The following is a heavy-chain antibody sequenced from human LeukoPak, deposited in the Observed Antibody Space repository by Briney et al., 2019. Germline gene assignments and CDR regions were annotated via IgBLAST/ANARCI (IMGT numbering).Heavy chain of an antibody. D-gene: IGHD3-3*01. CDR3: ARDFWSGYYPNS. CDR1: GFTFSNYA. J-gene: IGHJ4*02. Sequence: PGGSLKLSCAASGFTFSNYAMSWVRQAPGKGLEWVSGSGSGGSTYYADSVKGRFTISRDNSRNTVYLQMNSLRADDTAVYYCARDFWSGYYPNSWGQGTLVTVSS. V-gene: IGHV3-23*01. CDR2: SGSGGST.